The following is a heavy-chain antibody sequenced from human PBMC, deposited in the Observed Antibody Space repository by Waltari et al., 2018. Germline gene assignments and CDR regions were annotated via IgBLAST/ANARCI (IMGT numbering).Heavy chain of an antibody. CDR1: VFTDSMYW. Sequence: EVQLVESGGGIVQPGGSLRLSCAVSVFTDSMYWMHWGSQAPGKGLVWVSRSNGDGRSTSYAESVKGRLTTSKDNAKNTVYLQMNSLRAEDTAIYYCARGARRTTVTTGWWYFDLWGRGTLVTVSS. CDR3: ARGARRTTVTTGWWYFDL. D-gene: IGHD4-17*01. CDR2: SNGDGRST. V-gene: IGHV3-74*01. J-gene: IGHJ2*01.